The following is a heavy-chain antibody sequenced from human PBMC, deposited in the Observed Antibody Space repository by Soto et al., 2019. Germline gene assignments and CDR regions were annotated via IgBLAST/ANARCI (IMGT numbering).Heavy chain of an antibody. Sequence: QVQLQESGPGLVKPSQTLSLTCTVSGGSISSGDYYWSWIRQPPGKGLEWIGYIYYSGSTYYNPSLKSRVTISVDTSKNQFSLKLSSVTAADTAVYYCAREARYYDSSGYSCALDYWGQGTLVTVSS. V-gene: IGHV4-30-4*01. D-gene: IGHD3-22*01. CDR3: AREARYYDSSGYSCALDY. CDR1: GGSISSGDYY. J-gene: IGHJ4*02. CDR2: IYYSGST.